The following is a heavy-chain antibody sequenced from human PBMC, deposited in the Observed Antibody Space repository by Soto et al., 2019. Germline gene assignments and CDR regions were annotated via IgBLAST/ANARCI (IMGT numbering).Heavy chain of an antibody. CDR3: ARDQVPRRSGWARDYSYSYGMDV. J-gene: IGHJ6*02. CDR2: INPNSGGT. CDR1: GYTFTGYY. Sequence: GASVKVSCKASGYTFTGYYMHWVRQAPGQGLEWMGWINPNSGGTKYAQKFQGWVTMTRDTSISTAYMELSRLRSDDTDVYYCARDQVPRRSGWARDYSYSYGMDVRGQGTTVTVSS. V-gene: IGHV1-2*04. D-gene: IGHD6-19*01.